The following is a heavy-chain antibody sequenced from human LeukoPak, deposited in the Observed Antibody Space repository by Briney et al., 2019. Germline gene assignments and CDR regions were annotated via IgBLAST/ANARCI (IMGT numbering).Heavy chain of an antibody. CDR3: ARRGTWQGYDY. CDR1: GGSSSSYY. V-gene: IGHV4-4*09. Sequence: SETLSLTCTVSGGSSSSYYWSWIRQPPGKGLEWIGYIYASGSTNYNPSLKSRVTISIDTSKNQFSLSLSSVTAADTAVYYCARRGTWQGYDYWGQGTLVTVSS. CDR2: IYASGST. J-gene: IGHJ4*02. D-gene: IGHD5-12*01.